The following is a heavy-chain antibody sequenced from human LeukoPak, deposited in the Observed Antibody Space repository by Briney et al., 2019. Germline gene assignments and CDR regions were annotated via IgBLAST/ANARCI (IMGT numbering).Heavy chain of an antibody. V-gene: IGHV3-64*04. CDR1: GFTFSDYA. CDR3: AKDRDILTGYIGAFDI. J-gene: IGHJ3*02. D-gene: IGHD3-9*01. CDR2: ISSNGGNT. Sequence: PGGSLRLSCSASGFTFSDYAMFWVRQAPGKGLEYVSAISSNGGNTYYADSVKGRFTISRDNSKNTLYLQMNSLRAEDTAVYYCAKDRDILTGYIGAFDIWGQGTMVTVSS.